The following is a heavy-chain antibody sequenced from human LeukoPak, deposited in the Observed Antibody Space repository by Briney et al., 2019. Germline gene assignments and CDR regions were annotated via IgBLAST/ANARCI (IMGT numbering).Heavy chain of an antibody. V-gene: IGHV1-2*06. CDR2: INPNTGDT. J-gene: IGHJ4*02. CDR1: GYTFTSNY. D-gene: IGHD3-22*01. Sequence: ASVKVSCKASGYTFTSNYIHWVRQAPGQGLEWMGRINPNTGDTNSARKFQGRVTMTRDTSISTVYMELSRLRSDDTAAYYCARDRGDDTVSYFDYWGQGTLVTVSS. CDR3: ARDRGDDTVSYFDY.